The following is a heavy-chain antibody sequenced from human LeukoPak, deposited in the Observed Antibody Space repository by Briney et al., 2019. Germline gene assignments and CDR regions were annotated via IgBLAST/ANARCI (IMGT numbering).Heavy chain of an antibody. V-gene: IGHV4-59*01. J-gene: IGHJ3*02. CDR2: IYYSENT. D-gene: IGHD1-26*01. Sequence: SETPSLTCTVSGGSISSYYWSWIRQPPGKGLEWIAYIYYSENTNYNPSLRSRVTISVDTSKNQFSLKLSSVTPADTAVYHCARGGLVGVTPHSHDAFDIWGQGTMVTVSS. CDR3: ARGGLVGVTPHSHDAFDI. CDR1: GGSISSYY.